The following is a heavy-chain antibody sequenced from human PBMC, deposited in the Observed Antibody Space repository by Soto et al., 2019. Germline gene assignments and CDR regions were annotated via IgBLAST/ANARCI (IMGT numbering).Heavy chain of an antibody. CDR1: GFTFSSYA. CDR2: ISYDGSNK. J-gene: IGHJ4*02. D-gene: IGHD2-21*02. Sequence: HVELVESGGGVVQPGRSLRLSCAASGFTFSSYAMHWVRQAPGKGLEWVAVISYDGSNKYYADSVKGRFTISRDNSKNTLYLQMNSLRPEDTAVYYCARWFCGGDCYLDYWGQGTLVIVSS. CDR3: ARWFCGGDCYLDY. V-gene: IGHV3-30-3*01.